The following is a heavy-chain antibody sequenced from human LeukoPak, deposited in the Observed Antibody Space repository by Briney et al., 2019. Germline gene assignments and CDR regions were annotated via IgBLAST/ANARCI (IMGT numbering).Heavy chain of an antibody. D-gene: IGHD1-1*01. V-gene: IGHV3-48*03. Sequence: GGSLRLSCAASGFTFSSYEMNWVRQAPGKGLEWVSYISSSGSTIYYADSVKGRFTISRDNAKNSLYLQMNSLRAEDTAVYYCARDRTGTTRDYWGQGTLVTVSS. CDR3: ARDRTGTTRDY. CDR2: ISSSGSTI. J-gene: IGHJ4*02. CDR1: GFTFSSYE.